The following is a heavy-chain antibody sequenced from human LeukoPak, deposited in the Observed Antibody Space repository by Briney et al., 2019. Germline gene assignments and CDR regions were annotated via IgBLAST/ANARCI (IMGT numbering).Heavy chain of an antibody. Sequence: GRSLRLSCAASGFSFSSYGMHWVRQAPGKVLEWVAVISYDGSNKYYADSVKGRFTISRDNSKNTLYLQMNSLRAEDTAVYYCAKGRGNYDYVWGIDNWFDPWGQGTLVTVSS. CDR1: GFSFSSYG. D-gene: IGHD3-16*01. J-gene: IGHJ5*02. CDR3: AKGRGNYDYVWGIDNWFDP. V-gene: IGHV3-30*18. CDR2: ISYDGSNK.